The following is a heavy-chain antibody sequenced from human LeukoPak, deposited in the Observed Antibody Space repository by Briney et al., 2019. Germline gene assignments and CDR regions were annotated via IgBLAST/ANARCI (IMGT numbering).Heavy chain of an antibody. J-gene: IGHJ4*02. CDR2: IRYDGSKK. D-gene: IGHD6-6*01. CDR1: GFIFSSYG. CDR3: ARFRLRSSSSDYFDY. V-gene: IGHV3-30*02. Sequence: GGSLRLSCAASGFIFSSYGMHWVRQAPGKGLEWVAFIRYDGSKKYYADSVKGRFTISRDNSKNTLYLQMNSLRAEDTAVYYCARFRLRSSSSDYFDYWGQGTLVTVSS.